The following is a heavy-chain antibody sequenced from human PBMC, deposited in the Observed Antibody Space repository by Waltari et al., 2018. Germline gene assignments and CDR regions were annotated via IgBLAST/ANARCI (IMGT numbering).Heavy chain of an antibody. CDR2: IYHSGST. V-gene: IGHV4-38-2*01. J-gene: IGHJ4*02. CDR3: ARIRSGSGYYDSSGYFDY. Sequence: QVQLQESGPGLVKPSETLSLTCAVSGYSISSGYYWGWIRQPPGKGLEWIGSIYHSGSTYYNPSLKSRVTISVDTSKNQFSLKLSSVTAADTAVYYCARIRSGSGYYDSSGYFDYWGQGTLVTVSS. D-gene: IGHD3-22*01. CDR1: GYSISSGYY.